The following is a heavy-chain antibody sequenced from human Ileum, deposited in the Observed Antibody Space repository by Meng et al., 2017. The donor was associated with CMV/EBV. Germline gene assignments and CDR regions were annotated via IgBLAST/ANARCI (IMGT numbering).Heavy chain of an antibody. D-gene: IGHD4-23*01. V-gene: IGHV3-74*01. CDR1: RSSIAGYW. J-gene: IGHJ4*02. CDR3: ARGARWGAGFDY. Sequence: AGPRSSIAGYWMHWVRQAPRKGLVWVSHIHTDGISTSYADSVKGRFTISRDNVNNVLYLQMNSLRVEDTAVYYCARGARWGAGFDYWGQGTLVTVSS. CDR2: IHTDGIST.